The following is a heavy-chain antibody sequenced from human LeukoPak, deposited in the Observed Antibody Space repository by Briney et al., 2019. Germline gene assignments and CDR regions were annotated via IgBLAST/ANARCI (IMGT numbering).Heavy chain of an antibody. J-gene: IGHJ5*02. CDR1: GDSITTFY. CDR3: AKTARTFPS. Sequence: PSETLSLTCSVSGDSITTFYWSWVRQAPGKGLECIGFIYINGDTSYNPSLKGRATLSLDTSRNQFSLRLTSVTAADTAVYYCAKTARTFPSWGPGILVTVFS. D-gene: IGHD1-7*01. V-gene: IGHV4-4*09. CDR2: IYINGDT.